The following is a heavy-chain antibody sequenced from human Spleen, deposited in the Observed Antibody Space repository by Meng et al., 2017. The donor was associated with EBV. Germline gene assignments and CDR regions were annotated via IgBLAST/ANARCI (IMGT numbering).Heavy chain of an antibody. D-gene: IGHD3-22*01. CDR2: LLPILGAP. Sequence: QVQVVQSGPEVKKPXSSVMVSCKTSGGAFSRSAISWVRQAPGQGLEWMGGLLPILGAPNYAEMFQDRVTITADESTSTAYMELSSLTSDDTAVYYCARGGMIVVVTAFDYWGQGTLVTVSS. CDR3: ARGGMIVVVTAFDY. J-gene: IGHJ4*02. CDR1: GGAFSRSA. V-gene: IGHV1-69*01.